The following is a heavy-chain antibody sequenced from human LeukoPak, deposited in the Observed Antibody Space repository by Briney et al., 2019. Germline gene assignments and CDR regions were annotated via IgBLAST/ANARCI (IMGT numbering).Heavy chain of an antibody. CDR1: GFTFSSYA. D-gene: IGHD6-13*01. CDR3: ARGGSWYVYYYMDV. Sequence: GGSLRLSCAASGFTFSSYAMSWVRQAPGKGLEWVLAISGNGGSTYYADSVKGRFTISRDNSKNTLYLQMNSLRAEDTAVYYCARGGSWYVYYYMDVWGKGTTVTISS. V-gene: IGHV3-23*01. J-gene: IGHJ6*03. CDR2: ISGNGGST.